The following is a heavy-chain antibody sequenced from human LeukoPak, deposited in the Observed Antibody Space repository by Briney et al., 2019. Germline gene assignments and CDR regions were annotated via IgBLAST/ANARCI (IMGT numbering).Heavy chain of an antibody. V-gene: IGHV4-59*06. J-gene: IGHJ6*03. CDR2: IYYSGTT. D-gene: IGHD4-17*01. CDR1: GGSISSYY. Sequence: PSETLTLTCTVSGGSISSYYWSWIRQPPGKGLEWIGYIYYSGTTYYNPSLKSRVTISVDTSKNQFSLRLSSVTAADTAVYYCASTYGDYYNYYYYMGVWGKGTTVAVSS. CDR3: ASTYGDYYNYYYYMGV.